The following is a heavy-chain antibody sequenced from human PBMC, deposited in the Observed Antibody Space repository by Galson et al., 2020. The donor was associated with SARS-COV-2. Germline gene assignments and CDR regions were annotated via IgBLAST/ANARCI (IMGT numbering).Heavy chain of an antibody. Sequence: SETLSLTCAVSGGSISSGGYSWTWLRQPPGKGLELIGYIFNSGSIYYSPSLKSRSSISIETSKNQFCLKFTSVTAADPAVYYCAREVDSNSPHFDYWGQGTLVTVSS. CDR2: IFNSGSI. J-gene: IGHJ4*02. CDR1: GGSISSGGYS. CDR3: AREVDSNSPHFDY. D-gene: IGHD6-13*01. V-gene: IGHV4-30-4*07.